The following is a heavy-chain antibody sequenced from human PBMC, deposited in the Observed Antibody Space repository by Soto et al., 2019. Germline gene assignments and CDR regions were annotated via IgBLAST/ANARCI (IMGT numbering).Heavy chain of an antibody. V-gene: IGHV4-34*01. CDR3: ARDKITGLFDY. CDR1: GGSFSGYS. CDR2: INHSGST. J-gene: IGHJ4*01. Sequence: QVQLQQWGAGLLKPSETLSLTCAVYGGSFSGYSWTWIRQPPGTGLEWMGEINHSGSTNYNPSLKSRVPISVDTSKNQFLLKLTSVTPADTAVYYCARDKITGLFDYWGHGALVSVSS. D-gene: IGHD2-8*02.